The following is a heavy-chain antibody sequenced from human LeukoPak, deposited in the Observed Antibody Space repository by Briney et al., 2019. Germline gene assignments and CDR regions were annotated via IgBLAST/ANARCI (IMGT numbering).Heavy chain of an antibody. CDR2: IGGSGGST. CDR3: AKVSSKVAAYSGYFDY. D-gene: IGHD2-15*01. V-gene: IGHV3-23*01. J-gene: IGHJ4*02. CDR1: GFTFSSYA. Sequence: GGSLCLSCAASGFTFSSYALSWFRQAQGKGLEWFSPIGGSGGSTYYADSVKGRFTIPRDNSKNTLYLQMNSLRAEDTAVYYCAKVSSKVAAYSGYFDYWGQGTLVTVSS.